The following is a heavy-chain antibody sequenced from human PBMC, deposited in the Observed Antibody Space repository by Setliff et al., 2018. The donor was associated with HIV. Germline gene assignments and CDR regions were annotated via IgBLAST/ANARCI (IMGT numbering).Heavy chain of an antibody. CDR3: ARDGVLGELPPDY. D-gene: IGHD3-10*02. Sequence: SETLSLTCAVSGGSISSSNWWSWVRQPPGKGLEWIGEIYHSGSTNYNPSLKSRVTISVDKTKNQFSLKLSSVTAADTAVYYCARDGVLGELPPDYWGQGTLVTVSS. CDR2: IYHSGST. V-gene: IGHV4-4*02. CDR1: GGSISSSNW. J-gene: IGHJ4*02.